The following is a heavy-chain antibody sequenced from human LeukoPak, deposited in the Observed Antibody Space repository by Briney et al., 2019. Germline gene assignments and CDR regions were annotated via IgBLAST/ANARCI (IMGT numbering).Heavy chain of an antibody. D-gene: IGHD6-19*01. V-gene: IGHV3-23*01. CDR3: AKDVSSDCPSAGFDY. Sequence: GGSLRLSCAASGFTFSSYAMSWVRQAPGKGLEWVSAISGSGDSTFYADSVKGRFTISRDNSKNTLYLQMNSLRAEDTAVYYCAKDVSSDCPSAGFDYWGQGTLVTVSS. CDR1: GFTFSSYA. J-gene: IGHJ4*02. CDR2: ISGSGDST.